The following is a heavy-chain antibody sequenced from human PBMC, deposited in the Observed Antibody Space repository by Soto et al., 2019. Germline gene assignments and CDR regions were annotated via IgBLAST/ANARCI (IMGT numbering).Heavy chain of an antibody. J-gene: IGHJ4*02. D-gene: IGHD3-9*01. CDR3: ATSFRYFDN. CDR2: ISGTASRT. CDR1: GFTPTTTP. Sequence: PVGSLRLSCADSGFTPTTTPLSWVRQPPGKGLEWVTTISGTASRTYYVDSVKGRFFISRDNVKNTVTLQMNNLTLDDTAVYYCATSFRYFDNWGQGTRVTVSS. V-gene: IGHV3-23*01.